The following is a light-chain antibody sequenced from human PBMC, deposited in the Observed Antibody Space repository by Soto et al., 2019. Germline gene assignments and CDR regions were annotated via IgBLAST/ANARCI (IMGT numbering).Light chain of an antibody. V-gene: IGLV2-8*01. CDR1: SSDVGADHY. CDR2: EVS. Sequence: QSVLTQPPSASGSPGQSVTISCTGTSSDVGADHYVYWYQQHPGKAPTLIIYEVSQRPSGVPDRFSGSKSGNTASLTVSGLQADDEADYYCSAYAGTNNYVFGTGTKLTVL. J-gene: IGLJ1*01. CDR3: SAYAGTNNYV.